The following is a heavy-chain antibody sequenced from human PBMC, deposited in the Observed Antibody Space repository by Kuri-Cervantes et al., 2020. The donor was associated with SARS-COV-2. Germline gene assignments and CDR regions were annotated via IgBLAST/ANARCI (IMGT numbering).Heavy chain of an antibody. J-gene: IGHJ4*02. CDR2: IIENGPDT. CDR1: GFSFNSHA. CDR3: AKDRGYCSGATCLYFDY. D-gene: IGHD2-15*01. Sequence: GESLKISCAASGFSFNSHAMSWFRQAPGPGQGLEWVSGIIENGPDTYYADSVKGRFTISRDNSRNTLYLQMNSLRAEDTAVYYCAKDRGYCSGATCLYFDYWGQGTLVTVSS. V-gene: IGHV3-23*01.